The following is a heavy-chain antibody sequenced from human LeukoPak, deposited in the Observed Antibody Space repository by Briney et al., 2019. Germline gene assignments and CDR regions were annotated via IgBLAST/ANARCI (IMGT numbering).Heavy chain of an antibody. CDR1: GVSISSSSYY. CDR2: IYYSGST. CDR3: ARRLGSSGGFDP. Sequence: SETLSLTCTVSGVSISSSSYYWGWIRQPPGKGLEWIGSIYYSGSTYYNPSLKSRVTISVDTSKNQFSLKLSSVTAADTAVYYCARRLGSSGGFDPWGQGTLVTVSS. J-gene: IGHJ5*02. V-gene: IGHV4-39*01. D-gene: IGHD6-6*01.